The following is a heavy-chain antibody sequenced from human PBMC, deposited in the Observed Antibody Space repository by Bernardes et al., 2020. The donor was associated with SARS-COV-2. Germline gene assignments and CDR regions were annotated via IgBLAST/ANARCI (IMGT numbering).Heavy chain of an antibody. Sequence: GGSLRLSCAASGFTFSSYEMNWVRQAPGKGLEWVSYISSSGSTIYYADSVKGRFTISRDNAKNSLYLQMNSLRAEDTAVYYCARDGAVATQLYYYYYYGMDVWGQGTTVTVSS. V-gene: IGHV3-48*03. CDR3: ARDGAVATQLYYYYYYGMDV. CDR2: ISSSGSTI. D-gene: IGHD6-19*01. CDR1: GFTFSSYE. J-gene: IGHJ6*02.